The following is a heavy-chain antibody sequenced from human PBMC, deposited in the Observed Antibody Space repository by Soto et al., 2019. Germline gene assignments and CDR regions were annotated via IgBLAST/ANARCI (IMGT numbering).Heavy chain of an antibody. CDR3: AKDIVRYTYGACDY. V-gene: IGHV3-23*01. D-gene: IGHD5-18*01. Sequence: GGSLRLSCAASGFTFSSYAMSWVRQAPGKGLEWVSAISAGSGSTHYADSAKGRFTISRDNSKNTLYLQMNSLRVEDTAVYYCAKDIVRYTYGACDYWGQGALVTVSS. J-gene: IGHJ4*02. CDR1: GFTFSSYA. CDR2: ISAGSGST.